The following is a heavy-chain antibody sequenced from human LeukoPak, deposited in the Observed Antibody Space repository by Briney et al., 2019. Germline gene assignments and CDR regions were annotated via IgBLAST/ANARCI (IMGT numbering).Heavy chain of an antibody. Sequence: KPGRSLRLSCAASGFTFSSYSMNWVRQAPGKGLEWVSSISSSSSYIYYADSVKGRFTISRDNAKNSLYLQMNSLRAEDTAVYYCARSPLGDFDYWGQGTLVTVSS. D-gene: IGHD3-10*01. CDR3: ARSPLGDFDY. CDR2: ISSSSSYI. V-gene: IGHV3-21*04. CDR1: GFTFSSYS. J-gene: IGHJ4*02.